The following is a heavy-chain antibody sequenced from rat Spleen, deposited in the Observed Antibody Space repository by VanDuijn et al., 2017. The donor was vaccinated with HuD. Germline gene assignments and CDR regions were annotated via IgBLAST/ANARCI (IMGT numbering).Heavy chain of an antibody. V-gene: IGHV5-29*01. CDR1: GFTFSNYY. D-gene: IGHD1-10*01. Sequence: EVQLVESDGGLVQPGRSLKLSCAASGFTFSNYYMAWVRQAPGKGLEWVATISYDGSSTYYRDSVKGRFTISRDNAKSTLYLQMDSLRSEDTATYYGARRGYNNYWYFDFWGPGTMVTVSS. CDR3: ARRGYNNYWYFDF. CDR2: ISYDGSST. J-gene: IGHJ1*01.